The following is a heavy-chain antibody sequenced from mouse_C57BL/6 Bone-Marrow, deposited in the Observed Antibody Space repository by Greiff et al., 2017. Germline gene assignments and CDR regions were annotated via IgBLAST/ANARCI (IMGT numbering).Heavy chain of an antibody. CDR2: IYPGSGST. CDR3: ARRNPYDYDGDY. D-gene: IGHD2-4*01. CDR1: GYTFTSYW. Sequence: VQLQQPGAELVKPGASVKMSCTASGYTFTSYWITWVKQRPGPGLEWIGDIYPGSGSTNYNEKFKSKATLTVDTSSSTAYMQLSSLTSEDSAVYYCARRNPYDYDGDYWGQGTTLTVSS. V-gene: IGHV1-55*01. J-gene: IGHJ2*01.